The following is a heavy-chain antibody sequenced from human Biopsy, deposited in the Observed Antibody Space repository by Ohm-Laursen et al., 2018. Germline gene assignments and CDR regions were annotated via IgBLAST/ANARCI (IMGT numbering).Heavy chain of an antibody. V-gene: IGHV4-4*07. Sequence: SDTLSLTCAVFGFSISSGHYWAWIRQPAGKGLEWIGQIYTSGITNYNPSLKSRVTMSVDTSKNKFSLRASSVTAADTAVYYCARDRDRRGWFDPWGQGTLVTVSS. CDR2: IYTSGIT. CDR3: ARDRDRRGWFDP. J-gene: IGHJ5*02. CDR1: GFSISSGHY. D-gene: IGHD1-14*01.